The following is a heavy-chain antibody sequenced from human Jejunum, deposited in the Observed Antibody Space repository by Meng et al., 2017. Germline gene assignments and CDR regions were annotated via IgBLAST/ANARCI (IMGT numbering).Heavy chain of an antibody. CDR2: ISGSGASR. CDR3: ARGRVATSDWYALDI. D-gene: IGHD5-12*01. Sequence: GGSLRLSCAASGFIFRNYAMNWVRQVPGKGLEWVSYISGSGASRYYADSVKGRFTISRDNSKNTLDLQMNTLRAEDTAIYYCARGRVATSDWYALDIWGRGTLVTVSS. CDR1: GFIFRNYA. V-gene: IGHV3-23*01. J-gene: IGHJ3*02.